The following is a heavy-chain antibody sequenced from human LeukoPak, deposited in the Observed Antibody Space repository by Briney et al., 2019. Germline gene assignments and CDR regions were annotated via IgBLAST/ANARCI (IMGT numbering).Heavy chain of an antibody. CDR1: GYTFTSYG. Sequence: ASVKVSCKASGYTFTSYGISWVRQAPGQGLEWMGWISAYNGNTNYAQKLQGRVTMTTDTSTSTAYMELSRLRSDDTAVYYCARDFYPRQGYYGMDVWGQGTTVTVSS. J-gene: IGHJ6*02. CDR2: ISAYNGNT. CDR3: ARDFYPRQGYYGMDV. D-gene: IGHD2/OR15-2a*01. V-gene: IGHV1-18*01.